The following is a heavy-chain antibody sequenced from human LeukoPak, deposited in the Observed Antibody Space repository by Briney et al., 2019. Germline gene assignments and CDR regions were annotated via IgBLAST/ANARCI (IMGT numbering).Heavy chain of an antibody. J-gene: IGHJ4*02. CDR2: IIPIFGTA. D-gene: IGHD3-22*01. CDR3: AREGASYYDSSGSLDY. Sequence: ASVKVSCKASGGTFSSYAISWVRQAPGQGLEWMGGIIPIFGTANYAQKFQGRVTITADESTSTAYMELSSLRPEDTAVYYCAREGASYYDSSGSLDYWGQGTLVTVSS. V-gene: IGHV1-69*13. CDR1: GGTFSSYA.